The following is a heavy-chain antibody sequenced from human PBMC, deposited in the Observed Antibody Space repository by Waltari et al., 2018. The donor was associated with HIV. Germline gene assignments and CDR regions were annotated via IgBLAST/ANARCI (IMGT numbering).Heavy chain of an antibody. CDR1: GFTFTTYA. Sequence: QVQLVESGGGVVQPGGSLRLSCAASGFTFTTYAMHWVRQAPGKGLEWVAFVRYDGSNKYYADSVMGRFTISRDNSKNTLDLQMNSLRADDTAVYYCARDPSPPILYDILTGYYFDYWGQGTLVTVSS. CDR2: VRYDGSNK. CDR3: ARDPSPPILYDILTGYYFDY. J-gene: IGHJ4*02. D-gene: IGHD3-9*01. V-gene: IGHV3-30*02.